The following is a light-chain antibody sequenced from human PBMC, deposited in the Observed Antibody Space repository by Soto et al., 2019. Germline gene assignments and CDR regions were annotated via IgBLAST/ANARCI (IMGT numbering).Light chain of an antibody. CDR2: GAS. CDR3: QQYGSSSWT. Sequence: EIVLTQSPGTLSLSPGERATLSCGASQSVSSSYFAWYQQRFGQAPRLLIYGASSRATGIPDRFSGSGSGTDFTLTISRLEPEDFAVYYCQQYGSSSWTFGQGTKVEIK. V-gene: IGKV3-20*01. J-gene: IGKJ1*01. CDR1: QSVSSSY.